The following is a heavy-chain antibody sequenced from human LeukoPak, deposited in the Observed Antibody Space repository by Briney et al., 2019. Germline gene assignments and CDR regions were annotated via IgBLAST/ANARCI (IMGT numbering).Heavy chain of an antibody. CDR1: GFIFSSCW. D-gene: IGHD3-22*01. V-gene: IGHV3-7*03. CDR3: AKGPYYYDSSGYYY. J-gene: IGHJ4*02. Sequence: GGSLRLSCAASGFIFSSCWMTWVRQAPGKGLEWVASIQPDGSGKYYMDSMKGRFTISRDNAKNTLYLQMNSLRAEDTAVYYCAKGPYYYDSSGYYYWGQGTLVTVSS. CDR2: IQPDGSGK.